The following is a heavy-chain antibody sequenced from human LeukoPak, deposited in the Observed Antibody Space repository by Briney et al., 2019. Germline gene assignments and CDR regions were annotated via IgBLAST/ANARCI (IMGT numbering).Heavy chain of an antibody. CDR2: MFDSGST. J-gene: IGHJ4*02. D-gene: IGHD6-6*01. Sequence: SETLSLTCTVSGGSISGHNWSWIRQPPGKGLEWIGYMFDSGSTNYNPSLKSRVTMFEDKSKNQFSLRLYSVTVADTAVYYCARHFAYSSSSYFGYWGQGSLVTVSS. CDR3: ARHFAYSSSSYFGY. V-gene: IGHV4-59*08. CDR1: GGSISGHN.